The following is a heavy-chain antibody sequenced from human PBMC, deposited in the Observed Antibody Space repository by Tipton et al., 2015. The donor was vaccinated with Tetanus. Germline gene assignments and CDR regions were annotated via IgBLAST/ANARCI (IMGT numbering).Heavy chain of an antibody. CDR1: GGSINSGTYS. Sequence: LTCTVSGGSINSGTYSWGWIRQPPGKGLEWIGSVYNSGGTYYNPSLKSRVTISVDTSKNQFSLKLSSVTAADTAVYYCARIYDFWSGYYSDHWGQGTLVTVSS. CDR3: ARIYDFWSGYYSDH. V-gene: IGHV4-39*01. CDR2: VYNSGGT. J-gene: IGHJ4*02. D-gene: IGHD3-3*01.